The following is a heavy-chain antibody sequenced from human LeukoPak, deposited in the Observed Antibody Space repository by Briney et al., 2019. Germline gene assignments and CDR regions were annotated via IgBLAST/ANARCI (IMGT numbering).Heavy chain of an antibody. J-gene: IGHJ4*02. CDR3: ARGRSGVSGNDSPFDY. D-gene: IGHD5-12*01. CDR1: GFSFSTYS. CDR2: ISSSGAYI. Sequence: GGSLRLSCVASGFSFSTYSMKWVRQAPGKGLEWVSSISSSGAYIYYADSMKGRFTTSRDSAKSSLYLQMNSLRAEDTAVYYCARGRSGVSGNDSPFDYWGQGTLVTVSS. V-gene: IGHV3-21*01.